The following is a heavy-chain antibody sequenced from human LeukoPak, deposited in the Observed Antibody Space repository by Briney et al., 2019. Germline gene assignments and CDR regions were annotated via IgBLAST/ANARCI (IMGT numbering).Heavy chain of an antibody. Sequence: ASVKVSCKASGYTFTTYYIHWVRQAPGQGLEWMGRIDPSSGSTSYAQKLQGRVTMTRDTATSTVYMELSRLTYEDTAVYYCARVSAILGVVTGYFQYWGQGTLVTVSS. CDR3: ARVSAILGVVTGYFQY. CDR2: IDPSSGST. J-gene: IGHJ1*01. V-gene: IGHV1-46*04. CDR1: GYTFTTYY. D-gene: IGHD3-3*01.